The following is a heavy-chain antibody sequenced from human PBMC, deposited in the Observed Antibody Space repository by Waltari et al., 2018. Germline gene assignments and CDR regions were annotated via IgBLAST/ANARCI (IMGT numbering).Heavy chain of an antibody. J-gene: IGHJ4*02. D-gene: IGHD4-4*01. V-gene: IGHV4-38-2*02. CDR2: IYHTGNT. Sequence: QVQLQESGPGLVKPSETLSLTCTVSDSSITTDYFWGWIRRPPGKGLEGIGGIYHTGNTYYDPSHTTRVAISVDPSKNQFSLRLSSVTAADTAVYYCARVTTVRLFDYWGQGILVTVSS. CDR1: DSSITTDYF. CDR3: ARVTTVRLFDY.